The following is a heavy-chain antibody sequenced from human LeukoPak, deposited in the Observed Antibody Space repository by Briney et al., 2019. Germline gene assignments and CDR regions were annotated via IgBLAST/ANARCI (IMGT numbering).Heavy chain of an antibody. D-gene: IGHD5-18*01. CDR3: AGVSRYSYGYVYDY. V-gene: IGHV4-59*01. CDR2: IYYSGST. Sequence: SETLSLTCTVSGGSISSYYWSWIRQPPGKGLEWIGYIYYSGSTNYNPSLKSRVTISVDTSKNQFSLKLSSVTAADTAVYYCAGVSRYSYGYVYDYWGQGTLVTVSS. J-gene: IGHJ4*02. CDR1: GGSISSYY.